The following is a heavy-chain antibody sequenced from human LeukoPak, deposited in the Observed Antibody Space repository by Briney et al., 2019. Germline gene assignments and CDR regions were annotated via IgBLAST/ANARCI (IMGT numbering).Heavy chain of an antibody. CDR1: GYTLTELS. CDR2: FDPEDGET. V-gene: IGHV1-24*01. J-gene: IGHJ1*01. D-gene: IGHD6-13*01. CDR3: ATLAFSGIAAAGTDFQH. Sequence: ASVKVSCKVSGYTLTELSMHWVRQAPGKGLEWMGGFDPEDGETIYARKFQGRVTMTEDTSTDTAYMELSSLRSEDTAVYYCATLAFSGIAAAGTDFQHWGQGTLVTVSS.